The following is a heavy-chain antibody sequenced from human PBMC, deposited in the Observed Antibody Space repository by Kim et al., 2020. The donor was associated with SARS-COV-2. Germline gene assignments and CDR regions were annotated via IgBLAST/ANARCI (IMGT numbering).Heavy chain of an antibody. J-gene: IGHJ4*02. V-gene: IGHV4-59*13. CDR2: ISDSGST. Sequence: SETLSLTCTVSGGSINSYYWYWIRQPPGMGLEWIGYISDSGSTNYSPFLKSRVTISVDTSKNQFSLRLTSVTPADTAVYYCANSPVDCGAGSCHRYRFEYWGQGALVTVSS. D-gene: IGHD2-15*01. CDR3: ANSPVDCGAGSCHRYRFEY. CDR1: GGSINSYY.